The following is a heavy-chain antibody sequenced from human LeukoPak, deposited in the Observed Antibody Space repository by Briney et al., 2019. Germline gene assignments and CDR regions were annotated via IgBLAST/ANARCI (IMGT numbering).Heavy chain of an antibody. CDR3: AKEGPLLWFGELLGPYGMDV. Sequence: GGSLRLSCAASGFTFSSYAMRWVRQAPGKGLEWVSDISGSGGSTYYADSVKGRFTISRDNSKNTLYLQMNSLRAEDTAVYYCAKEGPLLWFGELLGPYGMDVWGQGTTVTVSS. CDR2: ISGSGGST. CDR1: GFTFSSYA. J-gene: IGHJ6*02. D-gene: IGHD3-10*01. V-gene: IGHV3-23*01.